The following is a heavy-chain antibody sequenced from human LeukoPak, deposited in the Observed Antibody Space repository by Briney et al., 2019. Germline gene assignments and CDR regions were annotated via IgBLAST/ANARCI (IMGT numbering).Heavy chain of an antibody. CDR1: VYRFTSYW. Sequence: GESLQISCKASVYRFTSYWIGWLRHMPGKGLELMRITYPGDSDTRYSPPLQGQVTISADKSISTEYLQWSSLKASDTAMYYCARPEEHGDYVHDAFDIWGQGTMVTVSS. D-gene: IGHD4-17*01. J-gene: IGHJ3*02. CDR3: ARPEEHGDYVHDAFDI. CDR2: TYPGDSDT. V-gene: IGHV5-51*01.